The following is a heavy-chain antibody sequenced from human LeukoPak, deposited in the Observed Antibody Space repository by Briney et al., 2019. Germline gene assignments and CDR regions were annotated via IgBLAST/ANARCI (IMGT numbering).Heavy chain of an antibody. CDR3: ARGGIAARPGYFDY. D-gene: IGHD6-6*01. CDR2: INPNSGGT. V-gene: IGHV1-2*02. Sequence: GASVKVSCKASGYTFTGYYMHWVRQAPGQGLEWMGWINPNSGGTNYAQKFQGRVTMIRDTSISTAYMELSRLRSDDTAVYYCARGGIAARPGYFDYWGQGTLVTVSS. CDR1: GYTFTGYY. J-gene: IGHJ4*02.